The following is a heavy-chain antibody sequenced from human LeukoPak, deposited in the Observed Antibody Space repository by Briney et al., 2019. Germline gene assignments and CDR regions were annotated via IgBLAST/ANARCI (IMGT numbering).Heavy chain of an antibody. CDR3: ARGPSSGSWYFDL. CDR2: TYYRSRWFN. CDR1: GDTVSRNTAT. V-gene: IGHV6-1*01. J-gene: IGHJ2*01. D-gene: IGHD3-22*01. Sequence: SQTLSLTCGISGDTVSRNTATWNCIRQSPSRGLEWLGRTYYRSRWFNDNSESVKSRIIITPDTSKNHFSLQLNSVTPEDTAVYYCARGPSSGSWYFDLWGRGTLVIVSS.